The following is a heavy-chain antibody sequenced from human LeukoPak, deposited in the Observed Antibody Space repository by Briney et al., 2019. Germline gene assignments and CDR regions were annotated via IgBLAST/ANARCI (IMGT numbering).Heavy chain of an antibody. Sequence: GASVKVSCKASGGTFSSCTISWVRQAPGQGLEWMGRIIPILGIANYAQKFQGRVTITADKSTSTAYMELSSLRSGGTAVYYCARDSEEVPDYWGQGTLVTVSS. V-gene: IGHV1-69*04. CDR2: IIPILGIA. D-gene: IGHD1-14*01. J-gene: IGHJ4*02. CDR1: GGTFSSCT. CDR3: ARDSEEVPDY.